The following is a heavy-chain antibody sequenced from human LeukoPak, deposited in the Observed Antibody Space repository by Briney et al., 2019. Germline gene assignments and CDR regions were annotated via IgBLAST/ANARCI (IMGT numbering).Heavy chain of an antibody. CDR2: VNHSGSA. CDR3: ARGPRLQLELRKKYNWFDP. Sequence: SETLSLTCVVYGETFTNYYWSWIRQPPGKGLEWIGEVNHSGSANYNPSLKSRVTISVDTSKSQFSRRLNSVTAADTAVYYCARGPRLQLELRKKYNWFDPWGQGSLGTVSS. D-gene: IGHD1-7*01. CDR1: GETFTNYY. V-gene: IGHV4-34*01. J-gene: IGHJ5*02.